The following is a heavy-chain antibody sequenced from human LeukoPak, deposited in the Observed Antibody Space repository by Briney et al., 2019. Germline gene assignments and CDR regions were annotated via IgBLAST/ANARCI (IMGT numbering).Heavy chain of an antibody. D-gene: IGHD2-2*01. CDR3: ARDYCSSTSCYEWTDY. J-gene: IGHJ4*02. CDR1: GFTFSSYW. CDR2: IKQDGSEK. V-gene: IGHV3-7*01. Sequence: GGSLRLSCAASGFTFSSYWMSWVRQAPGKGLEWVANIKQDGSEKYYVDSVKGRFTISRDNAKNSLYLQMNSLRAEDMAVYYCARDYCSSTSCYEWTDYWGQGTLVTVSS.